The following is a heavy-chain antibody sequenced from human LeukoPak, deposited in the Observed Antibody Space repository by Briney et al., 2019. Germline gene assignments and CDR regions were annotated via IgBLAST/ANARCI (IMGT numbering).Heavy chain of an antibody. V-gene: IGHV3-23*01. D-gene: IGHD1-26*01. J-gene: IGHJ4*02. CDR1: GFTFSSYA. Sequence: GGSLRLSCAASGFTFSSYAMIWVRQAPGKGLEWVSTISSSGDSTYYAASVKGRFTISRDNSKNTLYLQMNSLRAEDTAVYFCAKGYSGSYSAFDYWGQGTLVTVSS. CDR3: AKGYSGSYSAFDY. CDR2: ISSSGDST.